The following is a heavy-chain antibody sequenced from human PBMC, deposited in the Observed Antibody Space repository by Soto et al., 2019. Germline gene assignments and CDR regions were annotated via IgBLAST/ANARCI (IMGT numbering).Heavy chain of an antibody. Sequence: ASVKVSCKASGYTFTGYYMHWVRQAPGQGLEWMGWINPNSGGTNYAQKFQGWVTMTRDTSISTAYMELSSLRSEDTAVYYCARESGIAARPLGYWGQGTLVTVSS. D-gene: IGHD6-6*01. CDR2: INPNSGGT. J-gene: IGHJ4*02. V-gene: IGHV1-2*04. CDR1: GYTFTGYY. CDR3: ARESGIAARPLGY.